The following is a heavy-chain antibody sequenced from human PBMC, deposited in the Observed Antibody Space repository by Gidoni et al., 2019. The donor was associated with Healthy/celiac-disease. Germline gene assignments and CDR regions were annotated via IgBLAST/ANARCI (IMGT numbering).Heavy chain of an antibody. CDR2: SSWNSGSI. CDR3: AKGLGWLQLTLAAPLDY. V-gene: IGHV3-9*01. CDR1: GFPFDDYA. Sequence: EVQLVVSGGGLVQTGRSLRLSGAASGFPFDDYAMHWVRQAPGKGLEWVSGSSWNSGSIGYADSVKGRFTISRDNAKNSLYLQMNSLRAEDTALYYCAKGLGWLQLTLAAPLDYWGQGTLVTVSS. D-gene: IGHD5-12*01. J-gene: IGHJ4*02.